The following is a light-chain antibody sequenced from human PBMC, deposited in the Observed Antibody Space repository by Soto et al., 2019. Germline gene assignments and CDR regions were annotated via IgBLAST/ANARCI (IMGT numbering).Light chain of an antibody. Sequence: DIQMTQSPSTLSSSVGDRVTITCRASQSISSWLAWYQQKPGKAPKLLIYDASSLESGVPSRFSGSGSGTEFTLTISSLQPEDFAPYYCQQYNSYSGTFGEGTKV. CDR1: QSISSW. CDR2: DAS. V-gene: IGKV1-5*01. CDR3: QQYNSYSGT. J-gene: IGKJ1*01.